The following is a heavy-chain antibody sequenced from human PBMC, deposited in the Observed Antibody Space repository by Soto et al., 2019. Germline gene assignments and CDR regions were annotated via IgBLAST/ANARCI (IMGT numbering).Heavy chain of an antibody. CDR3: ARDWGYGDHRIPDY. CDR2: IWYDGSNK. Sequence: QVQLVESGGGVVQPGRSLRLSCAASGFTFSSYGMHWVRQAPGKGLEWVAVIWYDGSNKYYADSVKGRFTISRDNSKNTLYLQMNSLRAEDTAVYYCARDWGYGDHRIPDYWGQGTLVTVSS. CDR1: GFTFSSYG. J-gene: IGHJ4*02. V-gene: IGHV3-33*01. D-gene: IGHD4-17*01.